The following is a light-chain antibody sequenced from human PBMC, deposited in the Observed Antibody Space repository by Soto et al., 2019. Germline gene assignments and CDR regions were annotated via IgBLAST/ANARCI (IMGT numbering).Light chain of an antibody. CDR2: DVT. CDR1: ISDFVVYNY. J-gene: IGLJ1*01. CDR3: CSYAGSYV. V-gene: IGLV2-11*01. Sequence: QSVLTQPASVSGSPGQSITISCTGTISDFVVYNYVSWYQQYPGKGPKLIIYDVTKRPSGVPDRFSGSKSGSTASLTISGLQAEDEADYYCCSYAGSYVFGTGTKVTVL.